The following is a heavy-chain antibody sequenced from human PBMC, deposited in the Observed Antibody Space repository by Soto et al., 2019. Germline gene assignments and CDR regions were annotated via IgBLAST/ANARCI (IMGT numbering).Heavy chain of an antibody. J-gene: IGHJ5*02. D-gene: IGHD6-13*01. V-gene: IGHV4-4*07. CDR2: IFANGHT. Sequence: SETLSLTCLVSGGSISEKYWNWVRQPPGKGLEWIGLIFANGHTDYNPSLKSRVTMSVDASKNQFSLRLTSMTAADTAVYYCVASLAASGLNWLDPWGRGTLVTVSS. CDR1: GGSISEKY. CDR3: VASLAASGLNWLDP.